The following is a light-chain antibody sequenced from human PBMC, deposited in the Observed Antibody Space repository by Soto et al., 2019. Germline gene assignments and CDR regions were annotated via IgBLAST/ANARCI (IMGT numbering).Light chain of an antibody. CDR1: QSVSSSY. Sequence: EIVLTQSPGTLSLSPGERATLSCRASQSVSSSYLAWYQQKPGQAPRLLIYGASSRATGIPDRFSGSGSGTDFTLTISRLEPEDFVVYYCQQYGSSPITFGQATRRAIK. CDR2: GAS. CDR3: QQYGSSPIT. V-gene: IGKV3-20*01. J-gene: IGKJ5*01.